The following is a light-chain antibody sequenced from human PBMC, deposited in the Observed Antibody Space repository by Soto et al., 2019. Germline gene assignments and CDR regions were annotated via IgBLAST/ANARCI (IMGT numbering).Light chain of an antibody. Sequence: QSALTQPASVSGSPGQPITISCTGTSSDVGYYNYVSWYRQHPGKAPRLMIYEVNNRPSGVSNRFSGSKSGNTASLTISGLQAEDEADYYCSSCTSSSTLLYVFGTGTKLTVL. J-gene: IGLJ1*01. V-gene: IGLV2-14*01. CDR1: SSDVGYYNY. CDR2: EVN. CDR3: SSCTSSSTLLYV.